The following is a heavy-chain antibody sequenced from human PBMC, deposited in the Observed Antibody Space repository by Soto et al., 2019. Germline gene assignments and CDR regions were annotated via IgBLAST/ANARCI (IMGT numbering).Heavy chain of an antibody. V-gene: IGHV1-69*02. CDR3: VSGGGSYYL. Sequence: QVQLVQSGAEVKKPGSSVKVSCKASGGIFSSYTVSWVRQAPGQGLVWMGRIIPILDIANYAQKFQGRVTITADKSTTTAYMELSSLRSEDTAVYYCVSGGGSYYLWGEGTLVTVSS. CDR2: IIPILDIA. D-gene: IGHD1-26*01. CDR1: GGIFSSYT. J-gene: IGHJ5*02.